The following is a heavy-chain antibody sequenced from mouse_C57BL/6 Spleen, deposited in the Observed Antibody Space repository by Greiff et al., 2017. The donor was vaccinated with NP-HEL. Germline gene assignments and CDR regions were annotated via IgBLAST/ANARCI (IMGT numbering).Heavy chain of an antibody. CDR2: IRNKANGYTT. D-gene: IGHD1-1*01. Sequence: EVKLLESGGGLVQPGGSLSLSCAASGFTFTDYYMSWVRQPPGKALEWLGFIRNKANGYTTEYSASVKGRFTISRDNSQSILYLQMNALRAEDSATYYCASRITTVVATDWYFDVWGTGTTVTVSS. J-gene: IGHJ1*03. V-gene: IGHV7-3*01. CDR3: ASRITTVVATDWYFDV. CDR1: GFTFTDYY.